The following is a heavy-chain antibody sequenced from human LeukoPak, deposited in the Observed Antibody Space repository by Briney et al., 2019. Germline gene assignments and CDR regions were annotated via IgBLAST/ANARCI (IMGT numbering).Heavy chain of an antibody. V-gene: IGHV1-69*05. D-gene: IGHD4-17*01. J-gene: IGHJ6*02. Sequence: AASVKVSCKASGGTFSSYAISWVRQAPGQGLEWMGGIIPIFGTANYAQKFQGRVTITTDESTSTAYMELSSLRSEDTAVYYCTRGNTVLGGTDVWGQGTTVTVSS. CDR3: TRGNTVLGGTDV. CDR2: IIPIFGTA. CDR1: GGTFSSYA.